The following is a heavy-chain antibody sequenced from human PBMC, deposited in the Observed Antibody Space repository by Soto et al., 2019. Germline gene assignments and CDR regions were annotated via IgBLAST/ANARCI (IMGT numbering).Heavy chain of an antibody. J-gene: IGHJ6*02. CDR3: ARGAVAGNYYYYYGMDI. CDR2: INQDGSGK. Sequence: HPGGSLRLSCAASGFSLNNYWLSWVRQAPGKGLEWVANINQDGSGKYYMDSVKGRFIISRDNAENSLYLQMNSLRAEDTAVYYCARGAVAGNYYYYYGMDIWGQGTTVTVSS. V-gene: IGHV3-7*01. CDR1: GFSLNNYW. D-gene: IGHD6-19*01.